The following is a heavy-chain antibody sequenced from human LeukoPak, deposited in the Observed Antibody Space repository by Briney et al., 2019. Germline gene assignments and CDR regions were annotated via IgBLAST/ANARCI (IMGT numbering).Heavy chain of an antibody. Sequence: ASVKVSCKASGGTFSSYAISWVRQAPGQGLEWMGRIIPILGIANYAQKFQGRVTITADKSTSTAYMELSSLRSEDTAVYYCARYYGSGSYYNVLGYWGQGTLVTVSS. CDR1: GGTFSSYA. J-gene: IGHJ4*02. CDR3: ARYYGSGSYYNVLGY. V-gene: IGHV1-69*04. D-gene: IGHD3-10*01. CDR2: IIPILGIA.